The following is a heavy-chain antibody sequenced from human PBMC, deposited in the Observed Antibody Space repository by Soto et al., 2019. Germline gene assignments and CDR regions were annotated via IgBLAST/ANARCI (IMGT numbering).Heavy chain of an antibody. CDR1: GYTFTNYA. Sequence: QVQLVQSGAEVKKPGASVKVSCKASGYTFTNYAFSWVRQAPGQGLEWMGWISAYNGNTNYPQKLQGRVTMTTDTSTSTAYMELRSLRSDDTAVYYWARALAAAGPFDCWGQGTLVNVSS. CDR2: ISAYNGNT. CDR3: ARALAAAGPFDC. J-gene: IGHJ4*02. V-gene: IGHV1-18*01. D-gene: IGHD6-13*01.